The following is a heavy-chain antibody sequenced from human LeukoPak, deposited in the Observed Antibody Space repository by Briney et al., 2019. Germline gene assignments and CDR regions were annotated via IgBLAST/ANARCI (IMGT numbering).Heavy chain of an antibody. CDR1: GYTFTSYG. D-gene: IGHD6-13*01. Sequence: ASVKVSCKASGYTFTSYGISWVRQAPGQGLEWMGWISAYNGNTNYAQKLQGRVTMTTDTSTSTAYMELRSLRSDDTAVYYCARDQSPWQQSTSDAFDIWGQGTMVTVSS. CDR2: ISAYNGNT. CDR3: ARDQSPWQQSTSDAFDI. J-gene: IGHJ3*02. V-gene: IGHV1-18*01.